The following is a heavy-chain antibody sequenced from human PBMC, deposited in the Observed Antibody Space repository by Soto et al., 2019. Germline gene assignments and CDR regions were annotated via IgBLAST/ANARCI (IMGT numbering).Heavy chain of an antibody. D-gene: IGHD3-3*01. J-gene: IGHJ4*02. CDR3: ARTIFRVATYYFDY. Sequence: ASVKVSCKDSGYTFASYDISWVRQATGQGLEWMGWMSPNSGSTGYAQKFQGRVTMTRNTSTSTAYMELSSLRSEDTAVYYCARTIFRVATYYFDYWGQGILVTVSS. CDR2: MSPNSGST. V-gene: IGHV1-8*01. CDR1: GYTFASYD.